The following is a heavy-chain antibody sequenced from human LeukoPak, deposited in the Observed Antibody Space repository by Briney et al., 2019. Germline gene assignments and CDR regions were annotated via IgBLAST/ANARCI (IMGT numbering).Heavy chain of an antibody. CDR1: GFTFSSYG. V-gene: IGHV3-30*18. CDR3: AKDERYYGMDV. Sequence: PGGSLRLSCAASGFTFSSYGMHWVRQAPGKGLEWVAVISYDGSNKYYADSVKGRFTISRDNSKNTLYLQMNSLSAEDTAVYYCAKDERYYGMDVWGQGTTVTVSS. CDR2: ISYDGSNK. J-gene: IGHJ6*02.